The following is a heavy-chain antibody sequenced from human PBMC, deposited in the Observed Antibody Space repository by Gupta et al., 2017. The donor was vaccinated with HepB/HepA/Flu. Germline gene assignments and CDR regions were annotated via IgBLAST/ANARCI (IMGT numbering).Heavy chain of an antibody. CDR1: GSTFSRYA. D-gene: IGHD2-2*01. J-gene: IGHJ6*03. CDR2: IIPIFSTA. CDR3: ARSHIVVVPAAMLDNYYYYMDV. V-gene: IGHV1-69*01. Sequence: QVQLVQSGAAVTQPRSSVTVSCKAAGSTFSRYATRWVRPAPGTGLEWMGGIIPIFSTANYAQKFHGRTTITADESTSTADMELISRRSEDTDGYYCARSHIVVVPAAMLDNYYYYMDVWCKGTTVTVSS.